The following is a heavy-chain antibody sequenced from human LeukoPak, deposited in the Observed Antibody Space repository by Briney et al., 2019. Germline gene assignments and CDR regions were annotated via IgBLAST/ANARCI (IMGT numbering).Heavy chain of an antibody. D-gene: IGHD6-19*01. J-gene: IGHJ4*02. CDR1: GGSISNYY. Sequence: PPETLSHTSSVSGGSISNYYWSWIRQPAGKRLEWIGRIAASGSTNYHPSLKSRVTMSVDTSNNHVSLKVASVTAADTAVYYCARSVADTANFEYWGQGTLVTVSS. CDR2: IAASGST. V-gene: IGHV4-4*07. CDR3: ARSVADTANFEY.